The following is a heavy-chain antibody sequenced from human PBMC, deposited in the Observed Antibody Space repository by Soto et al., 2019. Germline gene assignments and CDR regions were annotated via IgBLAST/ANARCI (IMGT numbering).Heavy chain of an antibody. CDR2: ISYDGVNT. V-gene: IGHV3-30*18. D-gene: IGHD1-7*01. J-gene: IGHJ6*02. CDR1: GFNFSSYG. CDR3: AKDLKAWNYAPYNSGMDV. Sequence: QVQLVESGGGVVQPGRSLRLSCAASGFNFSSYGMHWVSQAPGKGLEWVALISYDGVNTYYSDSVKGRFTISRDNSKNTLYLQMNSLRAEDTAMYYCAKDLKAWNYAPYNSGMDVWGQGTTVTVSS.